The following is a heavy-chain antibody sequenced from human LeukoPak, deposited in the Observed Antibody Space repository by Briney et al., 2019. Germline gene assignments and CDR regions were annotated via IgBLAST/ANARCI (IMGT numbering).Heavy chain of an antibody. J-gene: IGHJ4*02. V-gene: IGHV4-34*01. D-gene: IGHD3-22*01. CDR3: ARDLKYYDSSGYYLTLDY. Sequence: SETLSLTCAVYGGSFSGYYWSWIRQPPGKGLEWIGEINHSGSTNYNPSLKSRVTISVDTSRNQFSLKLSSVTAADTAVYYCARDLKYYDSSGYYLTLDYWGQGTLVTVSS. CDR1: GGSFSGYY. CDR2: INHSGST.